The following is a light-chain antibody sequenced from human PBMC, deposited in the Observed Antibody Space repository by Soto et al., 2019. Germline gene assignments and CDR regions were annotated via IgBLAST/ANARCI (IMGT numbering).Light chain of an antibody. Sequence: EIVLTQSPSTLSLSPGETATLSCRASQSVRNYLAWYQQKPGQAPRLLIYDASNRATGIPARFSGTGSETDSTLTISSLEPEDFEIYYCQQRSKMPLTFGHGTKVDIK. CDR3: QQRSKMPLT. CDR2: DAS. CDR1: QSVRNY. V-gene: IGKV3-11*01. J-gene: IGKJ1*01.